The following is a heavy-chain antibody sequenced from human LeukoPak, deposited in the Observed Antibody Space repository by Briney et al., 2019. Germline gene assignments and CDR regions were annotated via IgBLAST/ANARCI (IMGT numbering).Heavy chain of an antibody. CDR3: AREGGAYSTSYYFDY. CDR1: GGSFSGYY. J-gene: IGHJ4*02. D-gene: IGHD6-13*01. Sequence: SETLSLTCAVYGGSFSGYYWSWIRQPPGKGLEWIGEINHSGSTNYNPSLKSRVTISVDTSKNQFSLKLSSVTAADTAVYYCAREGGAYSTSYYFDYLGQGALVTVSS. CDR2: INHSGST. V-gene: IGHV4-34*01.